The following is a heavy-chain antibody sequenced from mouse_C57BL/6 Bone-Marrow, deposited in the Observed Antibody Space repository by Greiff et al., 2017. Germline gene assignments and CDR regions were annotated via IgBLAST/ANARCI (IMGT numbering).Heavy chain of an antibody. CDR2: ISSGSSTI. CDR3: ARFYYGYGVAY. CDR1: GFTFSDYG. J-gene: IGHJ3*01. D-gene: IGHD2-2*01. Sequence: EVQRVESGGGLVKPGGSLKLSCAASGFTFSDYGMHWVRQAPEKGLEWVAYISSGSSTIYYADTVKGRFTIYRDTAKNTLFQQMTSLRSEDTALYYCARFYYGYGVAYWGRGTLITVSA. V-gene: IGHV5-17*01.